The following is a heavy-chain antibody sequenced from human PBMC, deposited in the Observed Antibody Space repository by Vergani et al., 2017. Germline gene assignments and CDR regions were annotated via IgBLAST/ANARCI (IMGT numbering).Heavy chain of an antibody. V-gene: IGHV5-51*01. CDR3: ARHRGWGLVVVAATPWYYYYGMGV. CDR1: GYSFTSYW. D-gene: IGHD2-15*01. Sequence: EVQLVQSGAEVKKPGESLKISCKGSGYSFTSYWIGWVRQMPGQGLEWMGIIYPGDSDTRYRPSFQGQVTISADKSISTAYLQWSSLKASDTAMYYCARHRGWGLVVVAATPWYYYYGMGVWGQGTTVTVSS. J-gene: IGHJ6*02. CDR2: IYPGDSDT.